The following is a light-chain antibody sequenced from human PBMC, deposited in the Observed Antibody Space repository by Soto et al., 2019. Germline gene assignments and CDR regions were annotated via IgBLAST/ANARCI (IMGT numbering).Light chain of an antibody. J-gene: IGLJ1*01. CDR2: EVT. V-gene: IGLV2-23*02. CDR3: CSYAARRPFPYV. CDR1: SGDVGRDEL. Sequence: SALTQPASVSGSPGQSITISCTGTSGDVGRDELVSWYQQHPGKAPKLIIYEVTRRPSGVSNRFSGSKSGKTASLTISGLQDEDEADYYCCSYAARRPFPYVFGTETKVTVL.